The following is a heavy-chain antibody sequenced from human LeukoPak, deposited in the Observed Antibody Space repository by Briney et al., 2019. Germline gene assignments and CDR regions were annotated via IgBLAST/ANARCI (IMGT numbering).Heavy chain of an antibody. CDR1: GYSISSGYC. CDR3: ARQLLRFLEWLSNPGAFDI. Sequence: SETLSLTCAVSGYSISSGYCWGWIRQLPGKGLEWIGSIYHSGSTYYNPSLKSRVTISVDTSKNQFSLKLSSVTAADTAVYYCARQLLRFLEWLSNPGAFDIRGQGTMVTVSS. CDR2: IYHSGST. J-gene: IGHJ3*02. V-gene: IGHV4-38-2*01. D-gene: IGHD3-3*01.